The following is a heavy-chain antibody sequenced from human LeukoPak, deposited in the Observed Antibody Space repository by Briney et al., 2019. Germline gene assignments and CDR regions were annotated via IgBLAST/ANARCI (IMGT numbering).Heavy chain of an antibody. CDR2: IYTSGST. D-gene: IGHD6-13*01. CDR1: GGSISSGSYY. CDR3: ARTVAIAAAGFDY. Sequence: KSSETLSLTCTVSGGSISSGSYYWSWIRQPAGKGLEWIGRIYTSGSTKYNPSLKSRVTISVDTSKNQFSLKLTSVTAADTAVYYCARTVAIAAAGFDYWGQGTLVTVSS. J-gene: IGHJ4*02. V-gene: IGHV4-61*02.